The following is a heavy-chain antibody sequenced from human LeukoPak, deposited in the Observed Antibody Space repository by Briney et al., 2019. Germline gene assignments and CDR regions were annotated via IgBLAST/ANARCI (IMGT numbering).Heavy chain of an antibody. D-gene: IGHD5-18*01. CDR1: GYTFTSYD. V-gene: IGHV1-8*01. J-gene: IGHJ6*03. CDR2: MNPNSGNT. CDR3: ATSRREYSYGFYYYYYMDV. Sequence: ASVKVSCKASGYTFTSYDINWVRQATGQGLEWTGWMNPNSGNTGYAQKFQGRVTMTRNTSISTAYMELSSLRSEDTAVYYCATSRREYSYGFYYYYYMDVWSKGTTVTISS.